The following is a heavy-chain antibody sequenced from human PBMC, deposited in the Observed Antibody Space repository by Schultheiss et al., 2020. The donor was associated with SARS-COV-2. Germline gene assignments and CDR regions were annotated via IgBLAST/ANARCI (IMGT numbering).Heavy chain of an antibody. V-gene: IGHV4-59*12. D-gene: IGHD6-19*01. J-gene: IGHJ6*03. CDR3: ARAGSGWYGYYYYYMDV. Sequence: SETLSLTCTVSGGSISSYYWSWIRQPPGKGLEWIGEINHSGSTNYNPSLKSRVTISVDTSKNQFSLKLSSVTAADTAVYYCARAGSGWYGYYYYYMDVWGKGTTVTVSS. CDR1: GGSISSYY. CDR2: INHSGST.